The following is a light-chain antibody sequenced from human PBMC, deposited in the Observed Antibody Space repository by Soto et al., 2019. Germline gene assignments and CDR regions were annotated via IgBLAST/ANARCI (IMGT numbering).Light chain of an antibody. CDR3: QQYGSSRGFT. J-gene: IGKJ3*01. Sequence: EIVLTQSPGTLSLSPGERATLSCRASQSVSSSYLAWYQQKPGQAPRLLIYGASGRATGIPDRFSGSGSGTDFTLTISRLEPEDFAVYYCQQYGSSRGFTFGPGTTLDIK. CDR2: GAS. CDR1: QSVSSSY. V-gene: IGKV3-20*01.